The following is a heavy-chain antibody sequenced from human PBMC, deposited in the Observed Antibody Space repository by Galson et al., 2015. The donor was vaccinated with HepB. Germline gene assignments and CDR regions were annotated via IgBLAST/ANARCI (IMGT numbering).Heavy chain of an antibody. D-gene: IGHD3-3*01. Sequence: SVKVSCKASGYTFTSYDINWVRQATGQGLEWMGWMNPNGGNTGYAQKFQGRVTMTRNTSISTAYMELSSLRSEDTAVYYCARGPRIFGVVYAFDIWGQGTMVTVSS. V-gene: IGHV1-8*01. CDR1: GYTFTSYD. CDR2: MNPNGGNT. CDR3: ARGPRIFGVVYAFDI. J-gene: IGHJ3*02.